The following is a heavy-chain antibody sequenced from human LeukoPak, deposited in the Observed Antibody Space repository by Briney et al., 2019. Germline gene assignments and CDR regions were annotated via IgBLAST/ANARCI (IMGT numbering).Heavy chain of an antibody. CDR3: ARLSGYDFWSAGDY. CDR2: INWNGGST. J-gene: IGHJ4*02. D-gene: IGHD3-3*01. V-gene: IGHV3-20*04. Sequence: GGSLRLSCAASGFTFDDYGMSWVRQAPGKGLEWVPGINWNGGSTGYADSVKGRFTISRDNAKNSLYLQMNSLRAEDTALYYCARLSGYDFWSAGDYWGQGTLVTVSS. CDR1: GFTFDDYG.